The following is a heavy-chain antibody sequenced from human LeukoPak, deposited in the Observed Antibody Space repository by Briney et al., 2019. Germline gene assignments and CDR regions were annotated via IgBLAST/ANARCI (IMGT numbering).Heavy chain of an antibody. CDR1: GFTFDDYA. J-gene: IGHJ4*02. CDR2: ISWNSGSI. D-gene: IGHD2-15*01. CDR3: AKDQGRYCSGGSCYPFDY. Sequence: GGSLRLSCAASGFTFDDYAMHWVRQAPGKGLEWVSGISWNSGSIGYADSVKGRFTISRDNSKNTLYLQMNSLRAEDTAVYYCAKDQGRYCSGGSCYPFDYWGQGTLVTVSS. V-gene: IGHV3-9*01.